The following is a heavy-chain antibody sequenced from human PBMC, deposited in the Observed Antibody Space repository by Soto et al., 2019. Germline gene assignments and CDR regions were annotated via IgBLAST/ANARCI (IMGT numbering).Heavy chain of an antibody. D-gene: IGHD6-13*01. CDR2: ISAYNGNT. J-gene: IGHJ6*02. Sequence: ASVKVSCKASGYTFTSYGISWVRQAPGQGLEWMGWISAYNGNTNYAQKFQGWVTMTRDTSISTAYMELSRLRSDDTAVYYCARSSIAAAGTPYYYYYYGMDVWGQGTTVTVSS. CDR3: ARSSIAAAGTPYYYYYYGMDV. V-gene: IGHV1-18*01. CDR1: GYTFTSYG.